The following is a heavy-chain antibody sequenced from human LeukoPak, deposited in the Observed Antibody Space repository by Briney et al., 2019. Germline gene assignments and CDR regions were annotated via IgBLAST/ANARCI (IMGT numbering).Heavy chain of an antibody. D-gene: IGHD6-13*01. Sequence: PSETLSLTCAVYGGSFSGYYWSWIRQPPWKGLEWIGEINHSGSTNYNPSLKSRVTISVDTPKNQFSLKLSSVTAADTAVYYCARGIAAAGNYYYYYYMDVWGKGTTVTVSS. J-gene: IGHJ6*03. CDR3: ARGIAAAGNYYYYYYMDV. CDR2: INHSGST. CDR1: GGSFSGYY. V-gene: IGHV4-34*01.